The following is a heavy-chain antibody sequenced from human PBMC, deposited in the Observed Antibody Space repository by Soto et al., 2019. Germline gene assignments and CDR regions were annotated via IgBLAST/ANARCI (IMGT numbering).Heavy chain of an antibody. CDR1: GFTFSDYA. Sequence: EVQLLESGGGLVQPGGSLRLSCAASGFTFSDYAMSWVRQAPGKGLDWVSAISSSGDHTFYADSVKGRFTISRDNSKNTQYLQVNSLRAEDTAVYYCAKLLRPGLQFFDFWGQGTLVTVSS. J-gene: IGHJ4*02. CDR2: ISSSGDHT. V-gene: IGHV3-23*01. CDR3: AKLLRPGLQFFDF. D-gene: IGHD4-4*01.